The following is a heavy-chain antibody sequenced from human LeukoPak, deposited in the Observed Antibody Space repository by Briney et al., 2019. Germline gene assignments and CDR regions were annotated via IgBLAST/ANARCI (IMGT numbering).Heavy chain of an antibody. CDR1: GGSFSGYY. D-gene: IGHD3-22*01. Sequence: SETLSLTCGVYGGSFSGYYWTWIRQPPGRGLEWIGEINHSGSANYNPSLKSRVTISVDTSKNQFSLKLSSATAADTAVYYCARNSHYYDSSGFNYWGQGTLVTVSS. CDR2: INHSGSA. V-gene: IGHV4-34*01. CDR3: ARNSHYYDSSGFNY. J-gene: IGHJ4*02.